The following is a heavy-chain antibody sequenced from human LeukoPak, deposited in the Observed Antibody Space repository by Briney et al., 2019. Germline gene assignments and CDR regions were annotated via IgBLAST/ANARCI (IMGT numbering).Heavy chain of an antibody. J-gene: IGHJ4*02. CDR2: ISSTSSYI. CDR3: ARGYSSGWSAFDY. Sequence: KLGGSLRLSCAASGFTVSSNYMNWVRQAPGRGLEWVSSISSTSSYIYYADSVKGRFTISRDNADNSLYLQMNSLRAGDTAVYYCARGYSSGWSAFDYWGQGSLVTVSS. D-gene: IGHD6-19*01. V-gene: IGHV3-21*01. CDR1: GFTVSSNY.